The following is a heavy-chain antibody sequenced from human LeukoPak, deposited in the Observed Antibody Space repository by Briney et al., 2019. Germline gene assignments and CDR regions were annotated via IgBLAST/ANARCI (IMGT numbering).Heavy chain of an antibody. CDR2: IWNDGSNK. D-gene: IGHD3-10*01. J-gene: IGHJ4*02. CDR3: ARASGPFDY. V-gene: IGHV3-33*01. Sequence: GGSLRLSCAASGFTFSIYGMHGVRQAPGKGLEWVAVIWNDGSNKYYADSVKGRFTISRDNSKNTLYLQMNSLRVEDTAVYSCARASGPFDYWGQGTLVTVSS. CDR1: GFTFSIYG.